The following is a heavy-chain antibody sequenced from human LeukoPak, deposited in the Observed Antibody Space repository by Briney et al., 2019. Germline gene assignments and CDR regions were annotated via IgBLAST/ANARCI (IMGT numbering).Heavy chain of an antibody. J-gene: IGHJ4*02. D-gene: IGHD5-12*01. CDR2: IYYSGST. Sequence: PSETLSLTCTVSGGSISSYYWSWIRQPPGKGLEWIGYIYYSGSTNYSPSLKSRVTISVDTSKNQFSLKLSSVTAADTAVYYCARGIVAXXXNFDYWGQGTLVTVS. CDR3: ARGIVAXXXNFDY. CDR1: GGSISSYY. V-gene: IGHV4-59*01.